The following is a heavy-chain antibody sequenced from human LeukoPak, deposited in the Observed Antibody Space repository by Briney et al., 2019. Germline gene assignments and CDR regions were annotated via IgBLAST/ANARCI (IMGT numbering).Heavy chain of an antibody. Sequence: GGSLRLSCAASGFTFSSYEMNWVRQAPGKGLEWVAVISYDGSNKYYADSVKGRFTISRDNSKNTLYLQMNSLRAEGTAVYYCARVDCSSTSCYSRDWFDPWGQGTLVTVSS. CDR1: GFTFSSYE. CDR3: ARVDCSSTSCYSRDWFDP. D-gene: IGHD2-2*01. J-gene: IGHJ5*02. V-gene: IGHV3-30-3*01. CDR2: ISYDGSNK.